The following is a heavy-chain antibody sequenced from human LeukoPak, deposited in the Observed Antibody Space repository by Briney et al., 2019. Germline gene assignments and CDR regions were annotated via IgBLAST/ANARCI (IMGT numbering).Heavy chain of an antibody. Sequence: GASVKVSCKASGYTFTSYDINWVRQATGQGLEWMGWMNPNSGNTGYAQKFQGRVTMTRNTSISTAYMELSSLRSEDTAVYYCVRTMSSSGWYYFDYWGQGTLVTVSS. V-gene: IGHV1-8*01. CDR2: MNPNSGNT. D-gene: IGHD6-19*01. J-gene: IGHJ4*02. CDR3: VRTMSSSGWYYFDY. CDR1: GYTFTSYD.